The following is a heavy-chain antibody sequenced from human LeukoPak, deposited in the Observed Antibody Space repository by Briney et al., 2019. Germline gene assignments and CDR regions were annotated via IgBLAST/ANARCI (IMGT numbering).Heavy chain of an antibody. Sequence: GSLRLSCAASGFTFSSYSMNWARQAPGKGLEWVSSISTGSTYIYYADSVKGRFTISRDNAKNSLYLQMNSLRAEDTAVYYCARVVGWYFDYWGQGTLVTVSS. V-gene: IGHV3-21*01. J-gene: IGHJ4*02. CDR1: GFTFSSYS. CDR2: ISTGSTYI. D-gene: IGHD6-19*01. CDR3: ARVVGWYFDY.